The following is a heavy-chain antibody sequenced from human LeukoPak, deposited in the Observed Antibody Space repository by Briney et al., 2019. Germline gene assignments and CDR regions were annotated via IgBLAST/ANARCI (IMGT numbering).Heavy chain of an antibody. Sequence: GGSLRLSCAASGFTFSSYGMHWVRQAPGKGLEWVAVIWYDGSNKYYADSVKGRFTISRDNSKNTLYLQMNSLRAEDTAVYYCAKDKSSGYYSVWYFQHWGQGTLVTVSS. D-gene: IGHD3-22*01. J-gene: IGHJ1*01. CDR1: GFTFSSYG. V-gene: IGHV3-33*06. CDR2: IWYDGSNK. CDR3: AKDKSSGYYSVWYFQH.